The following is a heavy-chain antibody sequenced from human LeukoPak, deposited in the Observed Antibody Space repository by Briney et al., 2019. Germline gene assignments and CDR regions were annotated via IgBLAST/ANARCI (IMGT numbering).Heavy chain of an antibody. V-gene: IGHV3-30*03. D-gene: IGHD3-3*01. J-gene: IGHJ6*02. CDR3: ARGTDTKPFWSGYWEDV. Sequence: PGGSLRLSCAASGFTFSSSAMHWVRQAPGKGLEWVAVISYDESNKYYADSVKGRFTISRDNSKNTLYLQMNSLRAEDTAVYYCARGTDTKPFWSGYWEDVWARGPRSPSP. CDR1: GFTFSSSA. CDR2: ISYDESNK.